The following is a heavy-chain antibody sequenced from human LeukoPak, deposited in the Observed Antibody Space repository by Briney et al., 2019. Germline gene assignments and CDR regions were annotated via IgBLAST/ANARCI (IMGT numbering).Heavy chain of an antibody. CDR1: GFTFSTYS. Sequence: GGSLRLSCAASGFTFSTYSMNWVRQAPGKGLEWVSYISSSSSTIYYADSVKGRFTISRDNAKNSLYLQMNSLRAEDTAVYYCARFGGNYYYYYYMDVWGKGTTVTVSS. D-gene: IGHD3-10*01. V-gene: IGHV3-48*01. J-gene: IGHJ6*03. CDR3: ARFGGNYYYYYYMDV. CDR2: ISSSSSTI.